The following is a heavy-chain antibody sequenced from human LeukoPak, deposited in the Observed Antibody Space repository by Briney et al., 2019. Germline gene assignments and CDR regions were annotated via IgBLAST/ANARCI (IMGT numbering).Heavy chain of an antibody. CDR1: GSTFSRNA. CDR3: ARDRPAGYESSGGHIWFVP. Sequence: GGSLRLSCAASGSTFSRNAMHWVRQAPGKGLEWVAVISDDGSNKYYADSVKGRFIISRDNSKNTLFLQMNCLRPEDTAMYHCARDRPAGYESSGGHIWFVPWGQGTLVTVSS. J-gene: IGHJ5*02. V-gene: IGHV3-30-3*01. D-gene: IGHD3-22*01. CDR2: ISDDGSNK.